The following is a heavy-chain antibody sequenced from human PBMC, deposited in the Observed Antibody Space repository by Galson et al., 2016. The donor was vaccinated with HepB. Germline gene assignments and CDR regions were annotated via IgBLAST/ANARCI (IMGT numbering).Heavy chain of an antibody. CDR1: GYTFSHYG. CDR3: ARGGGRGGSDY. D-gene: IGHD1-1*01. CDR2: IAVHTGNT. V-gene: IGHV1-18*01. J-gene: IGHJ4*02. Sequence: SVKVSCKASGYTFSHYGITWVRQAPGQGLEWMGWIAVHTGNTNYAKKVEGRVTMTTDPVTNTAYMELRSLTSDDTAVYYCARGGGRGGSDYWGQGTLVTVTS.